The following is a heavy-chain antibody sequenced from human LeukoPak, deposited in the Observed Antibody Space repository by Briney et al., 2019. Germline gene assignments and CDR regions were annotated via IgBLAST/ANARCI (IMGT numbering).Heavy chain of an antibody. CDR2: IHHSGST. CDR3: AREYGDYPFDYYYYGMDV. J-gene: IGHJ6*02. Sequence: PSETLSLTCAVSGGAISGYYWNWIRQPTGKGLEWIGHIHHSGSTTYNPSLQSRVTISVDTSKNQFSLKLSSVTAADTAVYYCAREYGDYPFDYYYYGMDVWGQGTTVTVSS. D-gene: IGHD4-17*01. V-gene: IGHV4-59*12. CDR1: GGAISGYY.